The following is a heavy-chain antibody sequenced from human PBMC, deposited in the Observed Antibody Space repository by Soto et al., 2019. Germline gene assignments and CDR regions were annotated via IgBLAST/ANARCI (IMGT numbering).Heavy chain of an antibody. V-gene: IGHV3-23*01. CDR3: AKGVSETPLFDY. CDR2: ISGSGGST. CDR1: GFTFSSYA. Sequence: EVQLLESGGGLVQPGGSLRLSCAASGFTFSSYAMNWVRQAPGKGLEWVSAISGSGGSTYYADSVKGRFTISRDNSKNTLYLQMNSLRAEDTAVYYCAKGVSETPLFDYWGQGTLVTVSS. J-gene: IGHJ4*02. D-gene: IGHD6-19*01.